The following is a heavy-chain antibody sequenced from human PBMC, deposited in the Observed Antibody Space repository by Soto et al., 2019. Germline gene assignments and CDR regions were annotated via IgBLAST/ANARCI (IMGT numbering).Heavy chain of an antibody. J-gene: IGHJ4*02. D-gene: IGHD3-9*01. CDR1: GGSISSYY. CDR2: IYYSGST. V-gene: IGHV4-59*08. CDR3: ARLEGLATISYYFDF. Sequence: SETLSLTCTVSGGSISSYYWSWIRQPPGKGLEWIGYIYYSGSTNYNPSLKSRVTISLDTSRSQFSLKLNSVTAADSAVYYCARLEGLATISYYFDFWGPGALVTVSS.